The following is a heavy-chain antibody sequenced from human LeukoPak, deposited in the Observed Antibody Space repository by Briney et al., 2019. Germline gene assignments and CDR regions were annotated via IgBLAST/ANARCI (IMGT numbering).Heavy chain of an antibody. CDR1: GYTFTSYG. J-gene: IGHJ6*03. D-gene: IGHD6-6*01. CDR2: ISAYNGNT. V-gene: IGHV1-18*01. Sequence: ASVKVSCKASGYTFTSYGISWVRQAPGQGLEWMGWISAYNGNTNYAQKLQGRVTMTTDTSTSTAYMELRSLRSDDTAVYYCARDSLSARHDFYYYMDVWGTGTRVTVSS. CDR3: ARDSLSARHDFYYYMDV.